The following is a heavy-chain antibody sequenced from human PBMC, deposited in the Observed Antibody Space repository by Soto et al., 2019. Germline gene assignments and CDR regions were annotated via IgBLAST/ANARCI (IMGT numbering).Heavy chain of an antibody. CDR2: IYDSESA. J-gene: IGHJ4*02. Sequence: QEQLQESGPGLVKPSQTLSLTCSVSGESISSGGYYWSWIRRHPGKGLEWIGYIYDSESAHYNPTLKSRVTISMDTSKNHLAMRLSSVTAADTAVYYCARASSSSSAADCWGQGTLATVSS. CDR3: ARASSSSSAADC. V-gene: IGHV4-31*03. D-gene: IGHD6-6*01. CDR1: GESISSGGYY.